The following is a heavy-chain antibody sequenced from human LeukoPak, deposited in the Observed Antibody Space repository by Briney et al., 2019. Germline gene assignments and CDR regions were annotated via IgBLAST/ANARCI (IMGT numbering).Heavy chain of an antibody. V-gene: IGHV1-18*01. Sequence: ASVKVSCKASGYTFTSYGINWVRQAPGQGLEWMGWISAYDAKTKYTQKLQGRVTMTTDTSTSTAYMELGSLRSDDTAVYYCARDHPMVRGVIPFDFWGQGTLVTVSS. CDR3: ARDHPMVRGVIPFDF. J-gene: IGHJ4*02. D-gene: IGHD3-10*01. CDR2: ISAYDAKT. CDR1: GYTFTSYG.